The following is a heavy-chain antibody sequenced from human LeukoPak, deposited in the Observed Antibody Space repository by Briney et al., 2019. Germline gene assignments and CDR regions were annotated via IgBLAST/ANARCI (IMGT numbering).Heavy chain of an antibody. CDR3: AKRIDTRGSTHYHDY. V-gene: IGHV3-23*01. J-gene: IGHJ4*02. D-gene: IGHD3-22*01. CDR1: GFTFSNYA. Sequence: GGSLRLSCVGYGFTFSNYAMSWVRQAPGKGLEWVSSISFGGGYTFYADSVKGHFTISRDNSRSTLYLQMNNLRAEDTALYYCAKRIDTRGSTHYHDYWGQGTLVTVSS. CDR2: ISFGGGYT.